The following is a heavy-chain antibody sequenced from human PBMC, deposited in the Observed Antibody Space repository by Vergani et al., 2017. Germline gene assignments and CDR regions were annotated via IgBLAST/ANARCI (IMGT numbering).Heavy chain of an antibody. CDR2: ISYDGSNK. CDR3: ARDSSGRRGLNY. CDR1: GFTFSSYA. Sequence: VQLLESGGGLVQPGGSLRLSCAASGFTFSSYAMSWVRQAPGKGLEWVAVISYDGSNKYYADSVKGRFTISRDNSKNTLYLQMNSLRAEDTAVYYCARDSSGRRGLNYWGQGTLVTVSS. J-gene: IGHJ4*02. V-gene: IGHV3-30*04. D-gene: IGHD3-10*01.